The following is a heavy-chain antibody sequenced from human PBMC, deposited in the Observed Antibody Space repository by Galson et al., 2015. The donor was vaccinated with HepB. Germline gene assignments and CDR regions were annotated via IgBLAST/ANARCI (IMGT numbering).Heavy chain of an antibody. D-gene: IGHD1-1*01. CDR3: AALVRTASYWYFDL. V-gene: IGHV3-23*01. J-gene: IGHJ2*01. CDR1: GFTFANYA. CDR2: ITGSGDGT. Sequence: LRLSCAASGFTFANYALTWVRQAPGKVLEWVSTITGSGDGTFYAESVKGRFTISRDNSKNTLYLQMDSLRADDTAVYYCAALVRTASYWYFDLWGRGTLVTVSS.